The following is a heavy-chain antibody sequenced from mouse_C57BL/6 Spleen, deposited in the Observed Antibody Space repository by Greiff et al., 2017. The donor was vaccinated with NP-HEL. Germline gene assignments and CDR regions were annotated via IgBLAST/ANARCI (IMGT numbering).Heavy chain of an antibody. CDR1: GFNITDDY. CDR3: TTCYSNYGPFAY. CDR2: IDPENGDT. Sequence: EVMLVESGAELVRPGASVKLSCTASGFNITDDYMHWVKQRPEQGLEWIGWIDPENGDTEYASKFQGKATITADTSSNTAYLQLSSLTSEDTAVYYCTTCYSNYGPFAYWGQGTLVTVSA. D-gene: IGHD2-5*01. J-gene: IGHJ3*01. V-gene: IGHV14-4*01.